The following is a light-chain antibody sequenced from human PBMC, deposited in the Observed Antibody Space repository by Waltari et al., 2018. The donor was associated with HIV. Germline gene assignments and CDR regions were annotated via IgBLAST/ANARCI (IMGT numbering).Light chain of an antibody. Sequence: QSALTQPASVSGSPGQSITISCTGPSSDVGTYNYVSWYQQPPGKAPKLIIYEVSTRPSRISARFSGSKSDNAASRTIAALQPEDEADYYCSSYTNTNISFGGGTKLTVL. V-gene: IGLV2-14*01. CDR1: SSDVGTYNY. CDR3: SSYTNTNIS. CDR2: EVS. J-gene: IGLJ2*01.